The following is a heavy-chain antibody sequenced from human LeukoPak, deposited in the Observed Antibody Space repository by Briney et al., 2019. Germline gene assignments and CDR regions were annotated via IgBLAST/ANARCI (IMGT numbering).Heavy chain of an antibody. CDR1: GFTFSSYW. J-gene: IGHJ6*03. V-gene: IGHV3-7*01. CDR3: ARDKKQSLAPEYYYYYYMDV. D-gene: IGHD1-14*01. Sequence: GGSLRLSCAASGFTFSSYWMSWVRQAPGKGLEWVANIKQDGSEKYYVDSVKGRFTISRDNAKNSLYLQMNSLRAEDTAVYYCARDKKQSLAPEYYYYYYMDVWGKGTTVTVSS. CDR2: IKQDGSEK.